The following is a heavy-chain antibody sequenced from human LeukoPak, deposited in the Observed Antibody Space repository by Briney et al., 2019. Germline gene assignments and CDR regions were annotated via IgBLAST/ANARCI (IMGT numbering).Heavy chain of an antibody. CDR2: IKQDGSEK. J-gene: IGHJ6*02. V-gene: IGHV3-7*01. CDR1: GFTFSSYW. D-gene: IGHD1-1*01. CDR3: ARDFGTTGKPYYYYGMDV. Sequence: TGGSLRLSCAASGFTFSSYWMSWVRQAPGKGLEWVANIKQDGSEKYYVDSVKGRFTIFRDNAKNSLYLQMNSLRAEDTAVYYCARDFGTTGKPYYYYGMDVWGQGTTVTVSS.